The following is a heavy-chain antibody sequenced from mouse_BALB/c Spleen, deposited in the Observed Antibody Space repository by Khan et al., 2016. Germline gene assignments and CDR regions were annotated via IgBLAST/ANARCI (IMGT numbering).Heavy chain of an antibody. V-gene: IGHV9-3-1*01. D-gene: IGHD6-1*01. J-gene: IGHJ4*01. CDR1: GYTLTNYG. CDR2: INTYNGEP. Sequence: QIQLVQFGPELKKPGETVKISCKASGYTLTNYGMNWVKQAPGKGLKWMGWINTYNGEPTYADDFKGRFDFSLETSASTAYLQINNLKNEDTATXFCARKPPLIPDYYAMDYWGQGTSVTVSS. CDR3: ARKPPLIPDYYAMDY.